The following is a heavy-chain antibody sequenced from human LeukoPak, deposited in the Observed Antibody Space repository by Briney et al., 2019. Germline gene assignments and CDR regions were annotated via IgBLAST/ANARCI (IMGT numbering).Heavy chain of an antibody. CDR3: AKLQGHYYDSSGPFDI. V-gene: IGHV3-21*04. D-gene: IGHD3-22*01. J-gene: IGHJ3*02. Sequence: GGSLRLSCVASGFTFSSYSMNWVRQAPGKGLEWVSSISSSSSYIYYADSVKGRFTISRDNSKNTLYLQMNSLRAEDTAVYYCAKLQGHYYDSSGPFDIWGQGTMVTVSS. CDR1: GFTFSSYS. CDR2: ISSSSSYI.